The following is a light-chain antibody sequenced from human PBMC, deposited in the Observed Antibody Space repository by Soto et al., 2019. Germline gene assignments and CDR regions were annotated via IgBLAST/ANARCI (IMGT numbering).Light chain of an antibody. Sequence: DIQMTQSPSSLSASVGDRVTLTCRATQGISTYLNWYQQKPGKAPKVLIYAASSLQSGVPSRFSGSGSETDFTLTISSLQPEDFATYSCQQSNSITWTFGQGTKVDIK. CDR3: QQSNSITWT. CDR1: QGISTY. J-gene: IGKJ1*01. CDR2: AAS. V-gene: IGKV1-39*01.